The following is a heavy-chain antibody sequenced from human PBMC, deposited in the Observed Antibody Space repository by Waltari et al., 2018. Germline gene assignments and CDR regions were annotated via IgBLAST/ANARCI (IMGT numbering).Heavy chain of an antibody. V-gene: IGHV4-59*01. CDR3: ASTLGIRGYSGYEAWHFDY. J-gene: IGHJ4*02. CDR1: GGSISRYY. Sequence: QVQLQESGPGLVKPSETLSLTCTVSGGSISRYYWSWIRQPPGKGLEWIGYIYYSGSTNYNPSLKSRVTISVDTSKNQFSLKLSSVTAADTAVYYCASTLGIRGYSGYEAWHFDYWGQGTLVTVSS. CDR2: IYYSGST. D-gene: IGHD5-12*01.